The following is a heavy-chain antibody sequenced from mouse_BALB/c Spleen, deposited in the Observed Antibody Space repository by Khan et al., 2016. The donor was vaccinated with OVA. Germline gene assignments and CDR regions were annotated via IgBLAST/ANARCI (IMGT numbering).Heavy chain of an antibody. V-gene: IGHV1-7*01. Sequence: VQLQESGAELAKPGASVKMSCKASGYTFTTYWMHWVKQRPGQGLEWIGYINPTSGYTDYNQKFKDKATLTADKSSSTAYIQLSSLTSDDSAVYYCARDRIDYWGQGTTLTVSS. D-gene: IGHD2-14*01. J-gene: IGHJ2*01. CDR2: INPTSGYT. CDR3: ARDRIDY. CDR1: GYTFTTYW.